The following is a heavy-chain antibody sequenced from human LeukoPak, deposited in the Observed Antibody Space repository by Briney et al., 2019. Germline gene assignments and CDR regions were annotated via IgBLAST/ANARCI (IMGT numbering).Heavy chain of an antibody. J-gene: IGHJ3*02. V-gene: IGHV3-23*01. Sequence: GGSLRLSCAASEFTFSSSAMSWVRQAPGKGLEWVSAVTASGGSTYYADSVKGRFTISRDNSKNTLYLQMNSLRAEDTAVYYCAKSPRIAAASDAFDIWGQGTMVTVSS. CDR3: AKSPRIAAASDAFDI. D-gene: IGHD6-13*01. CDR1: EFTFSSSA. CDR2: VTASGGST.